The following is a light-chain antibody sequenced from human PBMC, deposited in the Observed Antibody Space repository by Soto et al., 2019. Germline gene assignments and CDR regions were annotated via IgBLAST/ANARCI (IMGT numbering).Light chain of an antibody. V-gene: IGLV1-40*01. CDR3: QSSDSRLSGSDV. J-gene: IGLJ1*01. Sequence: QSVLTQPPSVSGAPGQRVTISCTGSSSNIGAGYHVHWYQQLPGAAPKLLILGDSNRPSGVPDRFSGSKSGTSASLAITGLQADDEADHYCQSSDSRLSGSDVFGTGTKVTVL. CDR1: SSNIGAGYH. CDR2: GDS.